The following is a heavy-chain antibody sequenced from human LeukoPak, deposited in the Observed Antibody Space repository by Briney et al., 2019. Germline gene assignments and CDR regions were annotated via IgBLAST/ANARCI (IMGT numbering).Heavy chain of an antibody. J-gene: IGHJ5*02. D-gene: IGHD5-24*01. Sequence: GGTLRLSCAASGFTFNNYAMSRVRQAPGKGLEWVSSISGSGGNTYYADSVKGRFTISRDNAKNSLYLQMNSLRAEDTAVYYCARASGGYNPWGQGTLVTVSS. CDR2: ISGSGGNT. CDR1: GFTFNNYA. V-gene: IGHV3-23*01. CDR3: ARASGGYNP.